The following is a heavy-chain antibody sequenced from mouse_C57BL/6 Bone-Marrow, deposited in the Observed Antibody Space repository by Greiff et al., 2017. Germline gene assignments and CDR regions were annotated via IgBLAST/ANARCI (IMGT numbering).Heavy chain of an antibody. CDR1: GYTFTSYW. J-gene: IGHJ1*03. D-gene: IGHD2-2*01. CDR2: IHPNSGST. V-gene: IGHV1-64*01. Sequence: VQLQQPGAELVKPGASVKLSCKASGYTFTSYWMHWVKQRPGQGLEWIGMIHPNSGSTNYNEKFKSKATLTADKSSSTAYMQFSSLTSEDSAIYYCARYYYGYHWYFDVWGTGTTVTVSA. CDR3: ARYYYGYHWYFDV.